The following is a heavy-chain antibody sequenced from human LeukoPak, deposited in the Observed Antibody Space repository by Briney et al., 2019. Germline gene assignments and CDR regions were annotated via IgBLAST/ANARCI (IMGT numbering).Heavy chain of an antibody. D-gene: IGHD5-18*01. CDR2: INHSGST. CDR3: ASLRGYSYGSNY. V-gene: IGHV4-34*01. J-gene: IGHJ4*02. CDR1: GGSFSGYY. Sequence: SETLSLTCAVYGGSFSGYYWSWIRQPPGKGLEWIGEINHSGSTNYNPSLKCRVTISVDTSKNQFSLKLSSVTAADTAVYYCASLRGYSYGSNYWGQGTLVTVSS.